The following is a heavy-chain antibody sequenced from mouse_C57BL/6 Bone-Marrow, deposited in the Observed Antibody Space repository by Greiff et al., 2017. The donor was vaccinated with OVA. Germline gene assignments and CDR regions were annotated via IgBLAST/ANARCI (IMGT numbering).Heavy chain of an antibody. Sequence: QVQLQQSGAELVMPGASVKLSCKASGYTFTSYWMHWVKQRPGQGLEWIGEIDPSDSYTNYNQKFKGKSTLTVDKSSSTAYMQLSSLTSEDSAVYYCARGGIYINYPYYFDYWGQGTTLTVSS. V-gene: IGHV1-69*01. J-gene: IGHJ2*01. CDR3: ARGGIYINYPYYFDY. D-gene: IGHD2-5*01. CDR2: IDPSDSYT. CDR1: GYTFTSYW.